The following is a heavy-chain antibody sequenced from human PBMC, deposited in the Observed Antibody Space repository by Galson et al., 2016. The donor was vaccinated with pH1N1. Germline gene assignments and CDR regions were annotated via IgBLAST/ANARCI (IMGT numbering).Heavy chain of an antibody. D-gene: IGHD5-12*01. J-gene: IGHJ4*02. CDR2: ILYDGTNE. Sequence: SLRLSCAASGFTFTSYAMHWVRQAPGKGLEWAAVILYDGTNEYYADSVKGRFTISRDKTQSTVYLQMNSLRTEDTAVYYCARDSEYSGHEGFHWAQGTLVIVSS. V-gene: IGHV3-30*04. CDR3: ARDSEYSGHEGFH. CDR1: GFTFTSYA.